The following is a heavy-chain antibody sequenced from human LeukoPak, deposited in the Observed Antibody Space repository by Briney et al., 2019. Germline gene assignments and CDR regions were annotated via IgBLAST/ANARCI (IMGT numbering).Heavy chain of an antibody. V-gene: IGHV3-30*03. CDR3: AREGMGTTFSAWFEP. D-gene: IGHD1-7*01. J-gene: IGHJ5*02. Sequence: PGGSLRLSCAASGFTFSSYWMSWVRQAPGKGLEWVAVVSSDGSIDYYADSLRGRFTVSRDNSKNTMFLQFNTLRLEDTAVYYCAREGMGTTFSAWFEPWGQGTLVTVSS. CDR1: GFTFSSYW. CDR2: VSSDGSID.